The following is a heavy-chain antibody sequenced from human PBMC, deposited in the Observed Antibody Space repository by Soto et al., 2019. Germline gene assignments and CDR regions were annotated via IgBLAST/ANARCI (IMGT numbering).Heavy chain of an antibody. CDR3: ARVIYDILTGLDY. Sequence: SETLSLTCAVYGGSFSGYYWSWIRQPPGKGLEWIGEINHSGSTNYNPSLKSRVTISVDTSKNQFSLKLSSVTAADTAVYYCARVIYDILTGLDYWGQGTLVT. J-gene: IGHJ4*02. CDR1: GGSFSGYY. D-gene: IGHD3-9*01. V-gene: IGHV4-34*01. CDR2: INHSGST.